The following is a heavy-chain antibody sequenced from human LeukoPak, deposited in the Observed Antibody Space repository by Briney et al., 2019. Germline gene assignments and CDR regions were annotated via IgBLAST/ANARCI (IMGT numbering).Heavy chain of an antibody. CDR2: TYYRSKWYN. J-gene: IGHJ6*02. Sequence: SQTLSLTCAISGDSVSSNSAAWNWIRQSPSRGLEWLGRTYYRSKWYNEYAVSVKSRITINPDTFKNQFSLQLNSVTPEDTAVYYCARVEQLVSRIPYYYYGMDVWGQGTTVTVSS. CDR1: GDSVSSNSAA. D-gene: IGHD6-6*01. V-gene: IGHV6-1*01. CDR3: ARVEQLVSRIPYYYYGMDV.